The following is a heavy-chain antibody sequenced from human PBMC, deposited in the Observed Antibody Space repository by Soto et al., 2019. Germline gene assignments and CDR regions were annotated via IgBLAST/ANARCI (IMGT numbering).Heavy chain of an antibody. V-gene: IGHV3-30*18. CDR1: GFPFGDFG. Sequence: PGGSLRLSCAASGFPFGDFGMHWLRQAPGKGLEWVAVISHDGSDKFYADSVKARFTISRDNSKNTLYLQMSGLRGEDTAVYYCAKDRLRGGFLTTATTNGMDVWGQGTTVTVSS. CDR3: AKDRLRGGFLTTATTNGMDV. D-gene: IGHD1-26*01. J-gene: IGHJ6*02. CDR2: ISHDGSDK.